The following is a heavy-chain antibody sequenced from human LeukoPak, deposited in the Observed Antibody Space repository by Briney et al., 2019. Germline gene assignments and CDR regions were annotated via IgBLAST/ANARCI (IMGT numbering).Heavy chain of an antibody. Sequence: PSETLSLTCAVYGGSFSGYYWSWIRQPPGKGLEWIGEINHSGSTNYNPSLKSRVTISVDTSKNQFSLKLSSVTAADTAVYYCARVLGVGDTAMVTLAPGFDPWGQGTLVTVSS. D-gene: IGHD5-18*01. J-gene: IGHJ5*02. V-gene: IGHV4-34*01. CDR3: ARVLGVGDTAMVTLAPGFDP. CDR2: INHSGST. CDR1: GGSFSGYY.